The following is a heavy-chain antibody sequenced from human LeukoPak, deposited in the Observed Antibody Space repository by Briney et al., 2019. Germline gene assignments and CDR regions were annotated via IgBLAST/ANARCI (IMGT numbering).Heavy chain of an antibody. V-gene: IGHV1-18*01. Sequence: ASVKVSCKASGYTFTSYGISWVRQAPGQGLEWMGWISAYNGNTNYVQKLQGRVTMTTDTSTSTAYMELRSLRSDDTAVYYCAKGGRFEYSSPWYDYWGQGTLVTVSS. CDR3: AKGGRFEYSSPWYDY. D-gene: IGHD6-19*01. CDR2: ISAYNGNT. CDR1: GYTFTSYG. J-gene: IGHJ4*02.